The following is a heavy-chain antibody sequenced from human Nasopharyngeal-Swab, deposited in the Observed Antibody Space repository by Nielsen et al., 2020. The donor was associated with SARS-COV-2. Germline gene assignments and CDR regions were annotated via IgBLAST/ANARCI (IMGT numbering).Heavy chain of an antibody. Sequence: GESLKISCAASGFTFSSYAMHWVRQAPGKGLEWVAVISYDGSNKYYADSVKGRFTISRDNSKNTLYLQMNSLRAEDTAVYYCARDDSYENYGMDVWGQGTTVTVSS. D-gene: IGHD5-12*01. J-gene: IGHJ6*02. V-gene: IGHV3-30*04. CDR1: GFTFSSYA. CDR2: ISYDGSNK. CDR3: ARDDSYENYGMDV.